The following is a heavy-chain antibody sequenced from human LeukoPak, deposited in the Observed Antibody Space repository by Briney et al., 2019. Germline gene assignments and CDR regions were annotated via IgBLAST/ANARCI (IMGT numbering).Heavy chain of an antibody. CDR3: XXXXGPXXXXP. Sequence: SQTLSLTCTVSGGSISSDDYYWRWIRQPPGKGLEWFWFIYYSGSPYYIPSVKGPVPLSLDTAKNPFALARCSGTGPDAPVYYXXXXXGPXXXXPWGXGTRXTVSS. CDR2: IYYSGSP. J-gene: IGHJ5*02. V-gene: IGHV4-30-4*08. CDR1: GGSISSDDYY.